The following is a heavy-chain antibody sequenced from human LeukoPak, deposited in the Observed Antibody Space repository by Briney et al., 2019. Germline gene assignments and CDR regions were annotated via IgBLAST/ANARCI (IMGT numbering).Heavy chain of an antibody. V-gene: IGHV3-23*01. CDR3: ARGRGNWFDP. CDR1: GFMFRNFG. J-gene: IGHJ5*02. CDR2: IGGSGTTT. Sequence: GGSLRLSCVASGFMFRNFGMSWVRQTPERGLEWVSGIGGSGTTTYYADSVKGRFTISRENAKNSVYLQMNSLRAGDTAIYYCARGRGNWFDPWGQGTLVIVSS.